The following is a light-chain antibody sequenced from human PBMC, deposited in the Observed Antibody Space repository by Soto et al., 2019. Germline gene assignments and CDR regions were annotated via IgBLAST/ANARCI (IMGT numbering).Light chain of an antibody. J-gene: IGKJ1*01. CDR2: AAS. V-gene: IGKV3-15*01. CDR3: QQYTEWPPWT. CDR1: HSVSSK. Sequence: EIVMTQSPASLPVSPGERASLCFMASHSVSSKLAWYQQKPGQAPRLLIYAASTRATGIPTRFSGSGSGTEFTLTISSLQSEDFAVYYCQQYTEWPPWTFGQGTKVDIK.